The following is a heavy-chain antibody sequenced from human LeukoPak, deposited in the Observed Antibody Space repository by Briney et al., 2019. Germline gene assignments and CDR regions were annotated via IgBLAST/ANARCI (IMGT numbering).Heavy chain of an antibody. J-gene: IGHJ4*02. V-gene: IGHV4-34*01. CDR3: ARSRHKAGIAVAGRSFDY. D-gene: IGHD6-19*01. Sequence: TSETLSLTCAVYGGSFSGYYWSWIRQPPGKGLEWIGEINHSGSTNYNPSLKSRVTISVDTSKNQFSLKLSSVTAADTAVYYCARSRHKAGIAVAGRSFDYWGQGTLVTVSS. CDR1: GGSFSGYY. CDR2: INHSGST.